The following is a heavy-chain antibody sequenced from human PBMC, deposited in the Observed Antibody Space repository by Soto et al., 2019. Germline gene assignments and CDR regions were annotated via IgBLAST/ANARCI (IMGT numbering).Heavy chain of an antibody. CDR1: GGSLSRYY. V-gene: IGHV4-59*01. Sequence: PSGTLSPPCTVSGGSLSRYYSSLIPQPPGEGPEWIGYIYYSGSTNYNPSLKSRVTISVDTSKNQFSLKLSSVTAADTAVYYCARGYKVVRGVIITRGAFDIWGQGTMVTVSS. CDR2: IYYSGST. CDR3: ARGYKVVRGVIITRGAFDI. D-gene: IGHD3-10*01. J-gene: IGHJ3*02.